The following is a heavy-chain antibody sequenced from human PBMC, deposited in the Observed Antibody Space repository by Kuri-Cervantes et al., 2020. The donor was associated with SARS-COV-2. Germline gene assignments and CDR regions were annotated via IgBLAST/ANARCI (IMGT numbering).Heavy chain of an antibody. CDR2: IYYSGST. CDR3: ACLGGYSSSWYQMEAFDI. V-gene: IGHV4-39*01. CDR1: GGSISSSSYY. J-gene: IGHJ3*02. Sequence: SETLPLTCTVSGGSISSSSYYWGWIRQPPGKGLEWIGSIYYSGSTYYNPSLKSRVTISVDTSKNQFSLKLSSVTAADTAVYYCACLGGYSSSWYQMEAFDIWGQGTMVTVSS. D-gene: IGHD6-13*01.